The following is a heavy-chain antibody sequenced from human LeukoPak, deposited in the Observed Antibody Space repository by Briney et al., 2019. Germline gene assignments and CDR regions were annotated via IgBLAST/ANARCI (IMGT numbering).Heavy chain of an antibody. CDR2: TSGSGVST. D-gene: IGHD5-12*01. Sequence: GGFLRLSCAASGFTFSNYAMSWVRQAPGKGLEWVSATSGSGVSTYYADSVKGRFTISRDNSNNTLFLHMSSLRAEDTAVYYCAKRYSGYGSFDYWGQGTLVTVSS. CDR3: AKRYSGYGSFDY. J-gene: IGHJ4*02. CDR1: GFTFSNYA. V-gene: IGHV3-23*01.